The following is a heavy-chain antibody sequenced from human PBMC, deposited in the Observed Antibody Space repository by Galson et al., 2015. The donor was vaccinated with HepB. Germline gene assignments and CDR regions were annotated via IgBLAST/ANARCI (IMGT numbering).Heavy chain of an antibody. CDR2: RRYDASNT. CDR3: VKDGIRRAGWFSASFDY. Sequence: SLRLSCAASGFTFSNYGMHWVRQAPGKGLEWVAFRRYDASNTYYADSVKGRFTISRDSSKNTLYLQMNSLRAEDTAVYYCVKDGIRRAGWFSASFDYWGQGTLVAVSS. CDR1: GFTFSNYG. J-gene: IGHJ4*02. D-gene: IGHD6-19*01. V-gene: IGHV3-30*02.